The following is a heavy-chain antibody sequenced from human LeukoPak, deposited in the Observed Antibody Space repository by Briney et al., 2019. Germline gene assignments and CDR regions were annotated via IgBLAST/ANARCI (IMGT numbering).Heavy chain of an antibody. V-gene: IGHV3-30*18. Sequence: GGSLRLSCAASGFTFSSYGMHWVRQAPGKGLEWVAVISYDGSNKYYADSVKGRFTISRDNSKNTLYLQMNSLRAEDTAVYYCAKRGVGAHDYWGQGTLVTVSS. J-gene: IGHJ4*02. CDR2: ISYDGSNK. D-gene: IGHD1-26*01. CDR3: AKRGVGAHDY. CDR1: GFTFSSYG.